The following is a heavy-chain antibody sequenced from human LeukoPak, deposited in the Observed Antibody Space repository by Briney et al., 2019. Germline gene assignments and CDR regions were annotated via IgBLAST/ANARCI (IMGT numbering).Heavy chain of an antibody. D-gene: IGHD6-13*01. CDR2: IYYSGST. V-gene: IGHV4-59*01. CDR1: GGSISSYY. CDR3: ARDRAAAGYYYYGMDV. J-gene: IGHJ6*02. Sequence: SETLSLTCTVSGGSISSYYWSWIRHPPGKGLEWIGYIYYSGSTNYNPSLKSRVTISVDTSKNQFSLKLSSVTAADTAVYYCARDRAAAGYYYYGMDVWGQGTTVTVSS.